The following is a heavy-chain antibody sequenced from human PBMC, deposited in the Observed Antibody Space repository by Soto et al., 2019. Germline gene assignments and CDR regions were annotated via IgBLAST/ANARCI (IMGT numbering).Heavy chain of an antibody. CDR2: IYYSGST. CDR1: GGSISSYY. Sequence: SETLSLTCTVSGGSISSYYWSWIRQPPGKGLEWIGYIYYSGSTNYNPSLKSRVTISVDTSKNQFSLKLSSVTAADTAVYYCARGCWYFDYWGQGTLVTVSS. J-gene: IGHJ4*02. CDR3: ARGCWYFDY. D-gene: IGHD2-21*01. V-gene: IGHV4-59*01.